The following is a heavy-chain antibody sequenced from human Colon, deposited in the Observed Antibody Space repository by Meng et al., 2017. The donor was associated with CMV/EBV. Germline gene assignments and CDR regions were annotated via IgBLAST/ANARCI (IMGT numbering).Heavy chain of an antibody. CDR1: GDSISGRSYY. D-gene: IGHD5-24*01. Sequence: QVQLQEPGPGLVKPSETLSLTCTVSGDSISGRSYYGGWIRQPPGKGLEWIASIYYTGNDYHNPSLKSRVTISIDTSNNQFSLRLTSVTAADTAVYYCARMALHWYFDLWGRGTLVPSPQ. CDR2: IYYTGND. CDR3: ARMALHWYFDL. J-gene: IGHJ2*01. V-gene: IGHV4-39*07.